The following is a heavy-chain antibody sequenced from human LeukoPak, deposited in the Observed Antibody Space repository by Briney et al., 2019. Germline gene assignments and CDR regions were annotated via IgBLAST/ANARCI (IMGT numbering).Heavy chain of an antibody. CDR3: TRDHGTAVDIVARDYFDY. D-gene: IGHD5-12*01. CDR2: IRSKAYGGTT. CDR1: GFTFGDYA. J-gene: IGHJ4*02. Sequence: GGSLRLSCTASGFTFGDYAVSWVRQAPGKGLEWVGFIRSKAYGGTTEYAASVKGRFTISRDDSKSIAYLQMNSLKTEDTAVYYCTRDHGTAVDIVARDYFDYWGQGTLVTVSS. V-gene: IGHV3-49*04.